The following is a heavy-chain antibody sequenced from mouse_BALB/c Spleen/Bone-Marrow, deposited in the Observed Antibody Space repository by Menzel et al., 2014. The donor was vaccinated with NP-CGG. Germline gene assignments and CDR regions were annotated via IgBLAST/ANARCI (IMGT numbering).Heavy chain of an antibody. V-gene: IGHV2-6-5*01. Sequence: VMLVESGPGLVAPSQSLSITCTVSGFSLTDYGVSWIRQPPGKGLEWLGVIWGGGSTYYNSALKSRLSIGKDNSKSQVFLKLNSLQTVDTAMYYCAKLGRSYYYFDVWGAGTTVTVSS. D-gene: IGHD1-1*01. J-gene: IGHJ1*01. CDR2: IWGGGST. CDR3: AKLGRSYYYFDV. CDR1: GFSLTDYG.